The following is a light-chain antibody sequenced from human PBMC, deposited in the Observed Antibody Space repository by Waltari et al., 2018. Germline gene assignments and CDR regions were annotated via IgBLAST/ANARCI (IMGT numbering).Light chain of an antibody. CDR1: VSLLHPNGYNY. Sequence: DIVMTQSPLPLPVTPGEPASISCRSSVSLLHPNGYNYLNWYLHKPGQSPQLLIVLGSTRATRVPYRVSGTGSDTDFTLTISRVEAVDVDYYYCNQTIHTRTFGPGTKVEIK. J-gene: IGKJ1*01. V-gene: IGKV2-28*01. CDR2: LGS. CDR3: NQTIHTRT.